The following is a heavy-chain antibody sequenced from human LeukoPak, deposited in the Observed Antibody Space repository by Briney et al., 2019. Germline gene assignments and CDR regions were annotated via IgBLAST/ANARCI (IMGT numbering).Heavy chain of an antibody. CDR2: VYPGNSDT. V-gene: IGHV5-51*01. CDR1: GYNFASFW. Sequence: GESLKISCTGTGYNFASFWVGWVRQMPGKGLEGMGVVYPGNSDTKYSPSFQGQVTISADKAITTAYLQWRSLKASDSGIYYCAAGSRYDSSSLYWGQGTLVSVSS. D-gene: IGHD6-6*01. J-gene: IGHJ4*02. CDR3: AAGSRYDSSSLY.